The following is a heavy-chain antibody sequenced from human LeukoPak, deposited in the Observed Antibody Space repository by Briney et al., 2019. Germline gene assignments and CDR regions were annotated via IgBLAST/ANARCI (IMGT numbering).Heavy chain of an antibody. D-gene: IGHD1-26*01. CDR3: ARFLLESGTYWFDP. Sequence: SETLSLTCAVYGGXFSGYYWRWIRQPPGKGLEWIGEINHSGSTNYNPSLKSRVTISVDTSKNQFSLKLTSVTAADTAVYYCARFLLESGTYWFDPWGQGTLVTVSS. CDR2: INHSGST. J-gene: IGHJ5*02. V-gene: IGHV4-34*01. CDR1: GGXFSGYY.